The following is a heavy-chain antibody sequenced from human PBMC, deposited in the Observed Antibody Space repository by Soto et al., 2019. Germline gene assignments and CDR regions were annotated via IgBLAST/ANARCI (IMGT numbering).Heavy chain of an antibody. CDR2: ISWTSNYI. V-gene: IGHV3-21*01. J-gene: IGHJ1*01. CDR3: ARDRDCSITTCDIYFQH. Sequence: EVQLVESGGGLVRPGGSLRLSCAASGLAFSTYSMNWVRQAPGKGLEWVSSISWTSNYIYYADSVKGRFTVSRDNAKNSLYLQMNSLRAEDTAVYYCARDRDCSITTCDIYFQHWGQGTLVTVSS. CDR1: GLAFSTYS. D-gene: IGHD2-2*01.